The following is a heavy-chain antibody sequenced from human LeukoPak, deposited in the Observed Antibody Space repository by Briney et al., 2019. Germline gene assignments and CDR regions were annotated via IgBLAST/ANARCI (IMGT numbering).Heavy chain of an antibody. CDR1: GFTFSDYY. CDR3: ARDIAGVSSSTSLYYFDY. J-gene: IGHJ4*02. CDR2: ISSSSSYT. V-gene: IGHV3-11*06. D-gene: IGHD2-2*01. Sequence: GGSLRLSCAASGFTFSDYYMSWIRQAPGKGLEWVSYISSSSSYTSYADSVKGRFTISRDNAKNSLYLQMNSLRAEDTAVYYCARDIAGVSSSTSLYYFDYWGQGTLVTVSS.